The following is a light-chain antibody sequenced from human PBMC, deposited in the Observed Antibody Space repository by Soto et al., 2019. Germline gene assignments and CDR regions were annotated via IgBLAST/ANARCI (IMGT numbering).Light chain of an antibody. CDR1: SSDVGGYNY. J-gene: IGLJ2*01. CDR2: DVN. CDR3: SSYTTSSLVV. V-gene: IGLV2-14*01. Sequence: QSALTQPASVSGSPGQSITISCTGTSSDVGGYNYVSWYQQHPGKAPKLMIYDVNNRPSWVSNRFSGSKSGNTASLTISGLQAEDEADYYCSSYTTSSLVVFGGGTQLTVL.